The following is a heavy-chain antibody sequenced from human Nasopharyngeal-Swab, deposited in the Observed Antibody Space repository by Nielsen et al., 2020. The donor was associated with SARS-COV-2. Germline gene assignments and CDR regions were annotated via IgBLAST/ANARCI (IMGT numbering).Heavy chain of an antibody. CDR2: IYYSGST. CDR3: ARKPYYYGSGTTFDY. Sequence: WIRQPPGKGLEWIGYIYYSGSTYYNPSLKSRVTISVDTSKNQFSLKLSPVTAADTAVYYCARKPYYYGSGTTFDYWGQGTLVTVSS. J-gene: IGHJ4*02. V-gene: IGHV4-31*02. D-gene: IGHD3-10*01.